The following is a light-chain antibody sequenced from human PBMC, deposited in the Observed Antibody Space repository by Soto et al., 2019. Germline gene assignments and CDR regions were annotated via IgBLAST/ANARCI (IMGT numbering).Light chain of an antibody. CDR2: DVS. Sequence: QSALTQPPSVSGSPGQSITISCTGTGSDVGGYKYVSWYQQHPGKAPKLMIYDVSNRPSGVSNRFSGSKSGNTASLTISGLQAEDEADYYCSSYTGSSTYVFGTGTKVTVL. CDR1: GSDVGGYKY. V-gene: IGLV2-14*01. J-gene: IGLJ1*01. CDR3: SSYTGSSTYV.